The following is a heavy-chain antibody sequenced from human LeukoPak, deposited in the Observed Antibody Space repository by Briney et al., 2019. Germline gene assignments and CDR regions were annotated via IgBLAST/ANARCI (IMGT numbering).Heavy chain of an antibody. D-gene: IGHD3-22*01. CDR1: GGSISNGDYY. CDR2: IYHSGTT. J-gene: IGHJ4*02. Sequence: NPSETLSLTCTVSGGSISNGDYYWGWIRQPPGQGLEWIGSIYHSGTTYNNPSLKSRVTMSVDTSKNQFSLTLSSVTAADTAIYYCSRWGDSSHCSCFDYWGQGTLVTVSS. CDR3: SRWGDSSHCSCFDY. V-gene: IGHV4-39*01.